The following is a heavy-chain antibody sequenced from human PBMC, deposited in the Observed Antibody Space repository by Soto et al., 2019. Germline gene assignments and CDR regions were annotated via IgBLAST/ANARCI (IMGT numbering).Heavy chain of an antibody. Sequence: GGSLRLSCTASGFTFSDFYLSWIRQAPGKGLEWVSYISGTGSYTTYADSVKGRFTISRDNAKNSVYLQMNSLRAGDTAVYYCARMTQVNWNNDFWGQGALVTVSS. J-gene: IGHJ4*02. CDR1: GFTFSDFY. V-gene: IGHV3-11*06. CDR2: ISGTGSYT. D-gene: IGHD1-20*01. CDR3: ARMTQVNWNNDF.